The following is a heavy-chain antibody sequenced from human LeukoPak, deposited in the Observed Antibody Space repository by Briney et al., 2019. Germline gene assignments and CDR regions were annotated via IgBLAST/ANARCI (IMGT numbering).Heavy chain of an antibody. CDR3: ARRYSYGPFDY. J-gene: IGHJ4*02. V-gene: IGHV5-51*01. Sequence: GESLQISCNGSGYSFTSYWIAWVRQMPPKGLEWRGIIYPGDSDTRYSPSFQGQVTISADKSISTAYLQWSSLKASDTAMYYCARRYSYGPFDYWGEGTLVTVSS. CDR1: GYSFTSYW. D-gene: IGHD5-18*01. CDR2: IYPGDSDT.